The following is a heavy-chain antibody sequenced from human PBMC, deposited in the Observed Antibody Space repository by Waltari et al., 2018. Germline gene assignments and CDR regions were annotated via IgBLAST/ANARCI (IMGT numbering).Heavy chain of an antibody. J-gene: IGHJ6*02. V-gene: IGHV4-59*01. CDR2: IYYSGST. CDR3: ARDKRITMVQGVIIGYYGMDV. D-gene: IGHD3-10*01. Sequence: KGLEWIGYIYYSGSTNYNPSLKSRVTISVDTSKNQFSLKLSSVTAADTAVYYCARDKRITMVQGVIIGYYGMDVWGQGTTVTVSS.